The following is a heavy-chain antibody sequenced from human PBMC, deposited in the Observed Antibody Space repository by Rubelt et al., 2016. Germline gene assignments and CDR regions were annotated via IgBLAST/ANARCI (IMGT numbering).Heavy chain of an antibody. V-gene: IGHV3-48*04. CDR2: ISSSSSLI. Sequence: GKGLEWVSYISSSSSLIYYADSVKGRFTISRDNAKNSLYLQMNSLRAEDTAVYYCARGDYGDPNPYYYYGMDVWGLGTTVIVSS. J-gene: IGHJ6*02. D-gene: IGHD4-17*01. CDR3: ARGDYGDPNPYYYYGMDV.